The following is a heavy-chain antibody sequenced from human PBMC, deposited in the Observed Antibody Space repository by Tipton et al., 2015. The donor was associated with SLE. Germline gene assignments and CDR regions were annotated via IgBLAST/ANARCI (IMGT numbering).Heavy chain of an antibody. CDR2: IYYSGST. Sequence: TLSLTCAVSGYSISSGYYWSWIRQPPGKGLEWIGYIYYSGSTNYNPSLKSRVTISVDTSKNQFSLKLSSVTAADTAVYYCARSGEYSSGYPDAFDIWGQGTMVTVSS. D-gene: IGHD3-22*01. J-gene: IGHJ3*02. CDR3: ARSGEYSSGYPDAFDI. V-gene: IGHV4-61*01. CDR1: GYSISSGYY.